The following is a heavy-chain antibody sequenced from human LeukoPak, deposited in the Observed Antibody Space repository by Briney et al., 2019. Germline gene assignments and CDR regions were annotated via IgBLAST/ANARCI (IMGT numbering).Heavy chain of an antibody. J-gene: IGHJ6*03. CDR3: ARTRGHCSSTSCYRSSYMDV. Sequence: ASVKVSCKASGYRFTGYYIHWVRQAPGQGLEGMGIINPSGGSTSYAQKFQGRVTMTRDTSTSIVYMELSSLRSEDTAVYYCARTRGHCSSTSCYRSSYMDVWGKGTTVTVSS. V-gene: IGHV1-46*03. CDR1: GYRFTGYY. CDR2: INPSGGST. D-gene: IGHD2-2*01.